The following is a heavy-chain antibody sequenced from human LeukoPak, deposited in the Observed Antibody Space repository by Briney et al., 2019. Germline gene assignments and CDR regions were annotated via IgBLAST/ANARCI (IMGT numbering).Heavy chain of an antibody. J-gene: IGHJ4*02. Sequence: GGSLRLSCAASGFTFSSYGMHWVRQAPGKGRGWVAVISYDGSNKYYADSVKGRFTISRDNSKNTLYLQMNSLRAEDTAVYYCARDLLAYYYDSSGYWDYWGQGTLVTVSS. CDR1: GFTFSSYG. CDR2: ISYDGSNK. V-gene: IGHV3-30*03. D-gene: IGHD3-22*01. CDR3: ARDLLAYYYDSSGYWDY.